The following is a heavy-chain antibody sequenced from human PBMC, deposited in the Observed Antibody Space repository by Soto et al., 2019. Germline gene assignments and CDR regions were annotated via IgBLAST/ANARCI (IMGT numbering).Heavy chain of an antibody. Sequence: QVQLQESGPGLVRPSETLSLTCTVSGGSISSYYWSWIRQPPGKGLEWIGYIYYSGSTNYNPSLKSRVTISVDTSKNQFSLQLSSVTAADTAVYYCARDAFGRISSSGWYQYDAFDIWGQGTMVTVSS. CDR1: GGSISSYY. CDR2: IYYSGST. V-gene: IGHV4-59*01. D-gene: IGHD6-19*01. CDR3: ARDAFGRISSSGWYQYDAFDI. J-gene: IGHJ3*02.